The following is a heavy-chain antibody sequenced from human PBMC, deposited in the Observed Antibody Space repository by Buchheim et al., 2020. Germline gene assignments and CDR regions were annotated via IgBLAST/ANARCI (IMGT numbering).Heavy chain of an antibody. CDR2: IYYSGST. J-gene: IGHJ5*02. V-gene: IGHV4-31*03. D-gene: IGHD3-22*01. Sequence: QVQLQESGPGLVKPSQTLSLTCTVSGGSISSGGYYWSWIRQHPGKGLEWIGYIYYSGSTYYNPSLKSRVTISVDTSKNQFSLKLSSVTAADTAVYYCAREFLDYYYDSRGYRPNWFDPWGQGTL. CDR1: GGSISSGGYY. CDR3: AREFLDYYYDSRGYRPNWFDP.